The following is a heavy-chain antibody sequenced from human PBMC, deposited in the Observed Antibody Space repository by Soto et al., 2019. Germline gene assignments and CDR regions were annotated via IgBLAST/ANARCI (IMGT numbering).Heavy chain of an antibody. J-gene: IGHJ4*02. V-gene: IGHV1-3*01. D-gene: IGHD3-10*01. CDR1: GYTCTSWA. Sequence: SPVKVSYKASGYTCTSWAMHWVRQAPGQRLEWMGWINAGNGNTKYSQKFQGRVTITRDTSASTAYMELSSLRSEDTAVYYCARDFGDYWGQGTLVTVSS. CDR3: ARDFGDY. CDR2: INAGNGNT.